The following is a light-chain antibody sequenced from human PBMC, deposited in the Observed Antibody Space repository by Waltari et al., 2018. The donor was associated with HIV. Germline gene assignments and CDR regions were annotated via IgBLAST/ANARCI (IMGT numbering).Light chain of an antibody. V-gene: IGLV3-21*04. Sequence: SYVLTQPPSVSVAPGKTARITCGGNNIGSKSVHWYQQKQGQAPVLGIYDDSDRPSGRPERCSGSNAGNTATLTVSWVEAGDEADYYCQVWDSRSVIFGGGTKLTVL. CDR3: QVWDSRSVI. CDR2: DDS. CDR1: NIGSKS. J-gene: IGLJ2*01.